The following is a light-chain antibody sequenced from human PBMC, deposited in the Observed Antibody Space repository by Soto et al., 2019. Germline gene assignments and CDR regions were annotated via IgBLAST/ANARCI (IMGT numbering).Light chain of an antibody. CDR1: QSISTY. J-gene: IGKJ4*01. Sequence: DIQMTKSPSSLSASVGDRVTITCRASQSISTYLHWYQQKPGKAPNLLIYAASTLQSGVPSRFSGSGSGTDFTLTISSLQPEDFANYFCQHGYSTPLTFGGGTKVDIK. CDR3: QHGYSTPLT. V-gene: IGKV1-39*01. CDR2: AAS.